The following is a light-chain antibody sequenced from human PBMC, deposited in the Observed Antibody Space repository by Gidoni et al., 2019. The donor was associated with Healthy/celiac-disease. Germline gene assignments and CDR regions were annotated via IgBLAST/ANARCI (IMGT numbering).Light chain of an antibody. CDR1: ALPQQY. CDR2: KDS. V-gene: IGLV3-25*03. J-gene: IGLJ2*01. Sequence: SYELTQPPSVSVSPGQTARITCSGDALPQQYAYWYQQKPGQAPVLVIYKDSERPSGIPERFSGSSSGTTVTLTISGVQAEDEADYYCQSADSSGTSEVFGGGTKLTVL. CDR3: QSADSSGTSEV.